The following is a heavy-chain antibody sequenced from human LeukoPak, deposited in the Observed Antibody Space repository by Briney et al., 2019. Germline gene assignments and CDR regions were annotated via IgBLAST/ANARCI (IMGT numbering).Heavy chain of an antibody. J-gene: IGHJ3*02. CDR3: ARWNYYDIIRAFDI. CDR1: GGSLSSYY. D-gene: IGHD3-22*01. Sequence: SETLSLTCTVSGGSLSSYYWIWIRQPPGKGLEWIGYIFYGGNTNYNPSLKSRVTISVDTSKNQFSLKLTSVTAADTAVYYCARWNYYDIIRAFDIWGQGTMVTVSS. CDR2: IFYGGNT. V-gene: IGHV4-59*01.